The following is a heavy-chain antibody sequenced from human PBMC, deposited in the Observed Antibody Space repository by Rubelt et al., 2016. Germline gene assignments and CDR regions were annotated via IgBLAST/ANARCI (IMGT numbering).Heavy chain of an antibody. CDR2: IYYSGST. Sequence: QLQLQESGPGLVKPSETLSLTCTVSGGSISSSSYYWGWIRQPPGKGLEWIGSIYYSGSTYYNPSLKCRVTISVDTSKNQFSLKLSSVTAADTAVYYCTTTKDTALAPSGVDYWGQGTLVTVSS. V-gene: IGHV4-39*01. D-gene: IGHD5-18*01. CDR3: TTTKDTALAPSGVDY. CDR1: GGSISSSSYY. J-gene: IGHJ4*02.